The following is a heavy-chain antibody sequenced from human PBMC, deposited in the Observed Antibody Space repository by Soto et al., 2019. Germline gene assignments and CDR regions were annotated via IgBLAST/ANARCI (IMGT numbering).Heavy chain of an antibody. D-gene: IGHD2-15*01. Sequence: SQTLSLTCVISGDSVSSNSAAWNWSRQSPSRGLEWLGRTYYRSKWYNDYAVSVKSRITINPDTSKNQFSLQLNAVTPEDTAVYYCARTDIVVEVAAIGTPGYYYYLDVWGKGTTVTVSS. CDR2: TYYRSKWYN. CDR1: GDSVSSNSAA. V-gene: IGHV6-1*01. J-gene: IGHJ6*03. CDR3: ARTDIVVEVAAIGTPGYYYYLDV.